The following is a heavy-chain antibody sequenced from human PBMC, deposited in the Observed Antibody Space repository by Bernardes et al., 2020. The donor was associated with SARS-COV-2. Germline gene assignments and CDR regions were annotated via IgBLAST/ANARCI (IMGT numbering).Heavy chain of an antibody. V-gene: IGHV3-30-3*01. J-gene: IGHJ4*02. CDR1: GFRFSDYA. CDR2: ISYDGTYK. D-gene: IGHD6-25*01. Sequence: GGSLRLSCAASGFRFSDYAMHWVRQAPGKGLEWVAIISYDGTYKYYADSVKGRFTTSRDNSKNMLYLQVNSLRPEDTAVYYCTRPTVAWVRLTTGFDFWGQGTLVTVSS. CDR3: TRPTVAWVRLTTGFDF.